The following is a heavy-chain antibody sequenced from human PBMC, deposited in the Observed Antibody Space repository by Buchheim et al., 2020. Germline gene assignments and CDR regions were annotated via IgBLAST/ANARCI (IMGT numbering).Heavy chain of an antibody. Sequence: QLQLQESGSGLVKPSQTLSLTCAVSGGSISSGGYSWSWIRQPPGKGLEWIGYIYLSGSTYYNPSLKSRVTISVDRSKNQFSLKMSSVTAADTAVYYCARAGVTVTPLSPVFDPWGQGTL. V-gene: IGHV4-30-2*01. J-gene: IGHJ5*02. D-gene: IGHD4-17*01. CDR1: GGSISSGGYS. CDR2: IYLSGST. CDR3: ARAGVTVTPLSPVFDP.